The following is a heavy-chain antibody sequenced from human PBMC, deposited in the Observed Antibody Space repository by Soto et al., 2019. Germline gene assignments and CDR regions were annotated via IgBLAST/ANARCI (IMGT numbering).Heavy chain of an antibody. CDR3: AKASYDYIWGSYRYTPDY. CDR1: GFTFSSYG. D-gene: IGHD3-16*02. Sequence: PGGSLRLSCAASGFTFSSYGMHWVRQAPGKGLEWVAVISYDGSNKYYADSVKGRFTISRDNSKNTLYLQMNSLRAEDTAVYYCAKASYDYIWGSYRYTPDYWGQGTLVTVSS. CDR2: ISYDGSNK. J-gene: IGHJ4*02. V-gene: IGHV3-30*18.